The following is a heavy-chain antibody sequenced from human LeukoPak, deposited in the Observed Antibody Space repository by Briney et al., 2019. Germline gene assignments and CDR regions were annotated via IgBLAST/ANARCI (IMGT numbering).Heavy chain of an antibody. J-gene: IGHJ4*02. CDR1: GFTFSDYY. Sequence: GGSLRLSCAASGFTFSDYYMSWIRQAPGKGLEWVSYISSSGSTIYYADSVKGRFTISRDNAKNSLYLQMNSLRAEDTAVYYCARGTYDFWSGYYNPHFDYRGQGTLVTVSS. CDR2: ISSSGSTI. D-gene: IGHD3-3*01. CDR3: ARGTYDFWSGYYNPHFDY. V-gene: IGHV3-11*01.